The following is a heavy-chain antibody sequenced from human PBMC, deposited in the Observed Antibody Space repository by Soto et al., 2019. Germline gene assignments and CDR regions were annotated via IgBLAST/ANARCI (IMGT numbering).Heavy chain of an antibody. Sequence: SETLSLTCTVSGGSISSYYWSWIRQPPGKGLEWIGYIYYSGSTNYNPSLKSRVTISVDTSKNQFSLKLSSVTAADTAVYYCARATPGIAVAGWDYWGQGTLVTVSS. D-gene: IGHD6-19*01. V-gene: IGHV4-59*01. CDR3: ARATPGIAVAGWDY. J-gene: IGHJ4*02. CDR2: IYYSGST. CDR1: GGSISSYY.